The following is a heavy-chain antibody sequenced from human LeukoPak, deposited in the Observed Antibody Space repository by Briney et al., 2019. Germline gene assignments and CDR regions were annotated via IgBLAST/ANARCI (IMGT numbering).Heavy chain of an antibody. J-gene: IGHJ4*02. D-gene: IGHD6-13*01. CDR1: GGSISSSNW. V-gene: IGHV4-4*02. Sequence: PSETLSLTCAVSGGSISSSNWWSWVRQPPGKGLEWIGEIYHSGSTNYNPSLKSRVTISVDKSKNQFSLKLSSVTAADTAVYYCARGCEDCIAAAALFDYWGQGTLVTVSS. CDR3: ARGCEDCIAAAALFDY. CDR2: IYHSGST.